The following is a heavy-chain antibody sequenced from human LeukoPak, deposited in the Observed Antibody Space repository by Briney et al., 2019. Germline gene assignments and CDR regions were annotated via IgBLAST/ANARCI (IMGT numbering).Heavy chain of an antibody. V-gene: IGHV4-59*01. CDR3: ARRGEHGSYGPYFDY. CDR2: IYYSGST. Sequence: SETLSLTCTVSGGSISSYYWSWIRQPPGKGREWIGYIYYSGSTNYNPSLKSRVTISVDTSKNQFSLKLSSVAAADTAVYYCARRGEHGSYGPYFDYWGQGTLVTVSS. CDR1: GGSISSYY. J-gene: IGHJ4*02. D-gene: IGHD1-26*01.